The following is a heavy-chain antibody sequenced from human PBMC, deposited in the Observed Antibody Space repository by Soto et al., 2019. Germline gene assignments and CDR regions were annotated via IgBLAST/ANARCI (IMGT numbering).Heavy chain of an antibody. V-gene: IGHV3-53*02. Sequence: EVQLVETGGGLIQPGGSLRLSCAASGFTVSSNYMSWVRQAPGKGLEWVSVIYSGGSTYYADSVKGRFTISRDNSKNTLYLHMNSLRAEDTAVYYCARDLVRDKPRHWGQGTLVTVSS. CDR1: GFTVSSNY. CDR2: IYSGGST. CDR3: ARDLVRDKPRH. J-gene: IGHJ1*01. D-gene: IGHD2-8*01.